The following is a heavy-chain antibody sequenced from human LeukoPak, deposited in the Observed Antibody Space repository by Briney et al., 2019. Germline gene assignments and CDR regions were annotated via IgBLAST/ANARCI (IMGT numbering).Heavy chain of an antibody. Sequence: PGGSLRLSCAASGFTFSSYAMHWVRQAPGKGLEWVAVISYDGSNKYYADSVKGRFTISRDNSKNTLYLQMNSLRAEDTAVYYCARDLEKFNEGYGVDVWGQGTTVTVSS. D-gene: IGHD1-1*01. J-gene: IGHJ6*02. V-gene: IGHV3-30*01. CDR1: GFTFSSYA. CDR3: ARDLEKFNEGYGVDV. CDR2: ISYDGSNK.